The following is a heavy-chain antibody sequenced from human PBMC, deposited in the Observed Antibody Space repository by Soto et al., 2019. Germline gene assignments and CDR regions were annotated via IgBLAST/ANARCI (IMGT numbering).Heavy chain of an antibody. CDR1: GDSISSYY. D-gene: IGHD6-6*01. Sequence: PSETLSLTCTVSGDSISSYYLGWIRQPPGKGLEWIWYIHYSGSTNYNPSLKSRVTISVDTPKNQFSLKVNSMTAADTAVYYCARGGLAARKGRWFDPWGQGTLVTVSS. V-gene: IGHV4-59*01. J-gene: IGHJ5*02. CDR3: ARGGLAARKGRWFDP. CDR2: IHYSGST.